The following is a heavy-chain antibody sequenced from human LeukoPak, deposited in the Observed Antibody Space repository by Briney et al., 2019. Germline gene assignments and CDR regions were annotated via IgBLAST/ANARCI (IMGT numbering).Heavy chain of an antibody. J-gene: IGHJ4*02. CDR1: GDSISSGGYS. V-gene: IGHV4-30-4*07. D-gene: IGHD7-27*01. Sequence: SETLSLTCAVSGDSISSGGYSWSWIRQTPGKGLEWIAYIHDSGSTYNNPSLKSRDTISVDTSKNQFSLKLSSVTAADTAVYFCARGFRGDNFDYWGQGTLVTVSS. CDR2: IHDSGST. CDR3: ARGFRGDNFDY.